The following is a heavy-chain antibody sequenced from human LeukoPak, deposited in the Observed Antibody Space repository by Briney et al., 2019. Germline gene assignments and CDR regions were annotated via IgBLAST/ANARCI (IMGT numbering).Heavy chain of an antibody. Sequence: PSETLSLTCTVSGGSISSYYWSWIRQPPGKGLEWIGYIYYSGSINYNPSLKSRVTISVDTSKNQFSLKLSSVTAADTAVYYCARVSSSGPVDPWGQGTLVTVSS. CDR2: IYYSGSI. J-gene: IGHJ5*02. CDR3: ARVSSSGPVDP. CDR1: GGSISSYY. D-gene: IGHD6-19*01. V-gene: IGHV4-59*01.